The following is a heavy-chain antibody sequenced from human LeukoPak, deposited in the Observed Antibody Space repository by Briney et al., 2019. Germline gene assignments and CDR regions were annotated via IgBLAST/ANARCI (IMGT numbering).Heavy chain of an antibody. V-gene: IGHV3-30*18. CDR1: GFTFSSYG. J-gene: IGHJ6*03. Sequence: GGSLRLSCAASGFTFSSYGMHWVRQAPGKGLEWVAVISYDGSNKYYADSVKGRFTISRDNSKNTPYLQMNSLRAEDTAVYYCAKDPALYSSSWYSKPYYYYMDVWGKGTTVTVSS. CDR2: ISYDGSNK. D-gene: IGHD6-13*01. CDR3: AKDPALYSSSWYSKPYYYYMDV.